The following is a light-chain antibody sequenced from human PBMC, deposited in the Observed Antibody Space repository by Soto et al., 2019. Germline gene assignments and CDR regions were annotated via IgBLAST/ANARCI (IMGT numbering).Light chain of an antibody. CDR1: RGHSSYA. Sequence: QPVLTQSPSASASLGASVKLTCTLSRGHSSYAIAWHQQQPEKGPRYLMKLNSDGSHSKGDGIPDRFSGSSSGAERDLTISSLHSEGEAEYYCQTWGTGFAVFGGGTQLTVL. J-gene: IGLJ7*01. V-gene: IGLV4-69*01. CDR2: LNSDGSH. CDR3: QTWGTGFAV.